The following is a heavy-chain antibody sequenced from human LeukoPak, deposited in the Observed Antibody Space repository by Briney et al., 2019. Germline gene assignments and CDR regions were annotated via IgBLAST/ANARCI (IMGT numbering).Heavy chain of an antibody. J-gene: IGHJ3*02. CDR1: GYTFTNFY. V-gene: IGHV1-2*02. CDR3: ARDPLYYYGSGSYYHAFDI. CDR2: INPNSGGT. Sequence: GASVKVSCKASGYTFTNFYLHWVRQAPGQGLEWMGWINPNSGGTNYAQKFQGRVTMTRDTSISTAYMELSRLRSDDTAVYYCARDPLYYYGSGSYYHAFDIWGQGTMVTVSS. D-gene: IGHD3-10*01.